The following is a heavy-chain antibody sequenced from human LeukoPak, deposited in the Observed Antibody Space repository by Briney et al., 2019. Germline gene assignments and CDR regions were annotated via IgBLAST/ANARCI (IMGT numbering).Heavy chain of an antibody. D-gene: IGHD2-15*01. CDR3: ARIHRYCSGGACYVLDN. J-gene: IGHJ4*02. V-gene: IGHV4-59*02. CDR1: GGSVSGYY. CDR2: VYYSGST. Sequence: SESLSLTCVVSGGSVSGYYWGWIRQPPGRGLEWIGYVYYSGSTNYNPSFKSRITISVDTSRNQFSLQLSSVTAADTAVYYCARIHRYCSGGACYVLDNWGQGTLVAVSS.